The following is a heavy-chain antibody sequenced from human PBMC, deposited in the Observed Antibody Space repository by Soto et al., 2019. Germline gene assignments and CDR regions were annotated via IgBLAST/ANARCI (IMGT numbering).Heavy chain of an antibody. CDR2: ISTSGST. CDR1: GDSISNYY. V-gene: IGHV4-4*07. CDR3: ARDKSQTGLYYYTFDS. Sequence: PSETLSLTCTVSGDSISNYYWSWIRQAAGKGLEWIGHISTSGSTNYNPSLKSRVTMSVDTSKNQFSLRLNSVTAADTAVYYCARDKSQTGLYYYTFDSWGLGILDTVSS. J-gene: IGHJ4*02. D-gene: IGHD3-22*01.